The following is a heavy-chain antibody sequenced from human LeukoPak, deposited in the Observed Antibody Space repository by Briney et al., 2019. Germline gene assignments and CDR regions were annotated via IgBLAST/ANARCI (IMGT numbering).Heavy chain of an antibody. CDR3: ARTRDGYNRRNAFDI. D-gene: IGHD5-24*01. J-gene: IGHJ3*02. Sequence: ASVKVSCKASGYTFTGYYMHWVRQAPGQGLEWMGWINPNSGGTNYAQKFQGRVTMTRDTSISTAYMELSRLRSDDTAVYYCARTRDGYNRRNAFDIWGQGTMVTVSS. CDR2: INPNSGGT. CDR1: GYTFTGYY. V-gene: IGHV1-2*02.